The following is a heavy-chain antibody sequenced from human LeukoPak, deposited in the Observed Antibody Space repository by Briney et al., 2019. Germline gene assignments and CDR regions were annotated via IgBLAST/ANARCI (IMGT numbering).Heavy chain of an antibody. J-gene: IGHJ4*02. CDR1: GFTFSSYA. CDR3: AKDLGIRFLEWLFGDFDY. V-gene: IGHV3-23*01. Sequence: PGGPLRLSCAASGFTFSSYAMSWVRQAPGKGLEWVSAISGSGGSTYYADSVKGRFTISRDNSKNTLYLQMNSLRAEDTAVYYCAKDLGIRFLEWLFGDFDYWGQGTLVTVSS. D-gene: IGHD3-3*01. CDR2: ISGSGGST.